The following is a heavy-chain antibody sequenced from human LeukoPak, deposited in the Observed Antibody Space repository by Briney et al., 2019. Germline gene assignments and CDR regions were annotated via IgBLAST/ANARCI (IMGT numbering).Heavy chain of an antibody. Sequence: GGSLRLSCAVSGFTVSSNYMSWVRQAPGKGLEWVSIIYSGGSTDYADSVKGRFTISRDNSKSTLSLQMNSLRAEDTAVYYCATYRQVLLPFESWGQGTLVTVSS. CDR3: ATYRQVLLPFES. V-gene: IGHV3-53*01. J-gene: IGHJ4*02. CDR2: IYSGGST. D-gene: IGHD2-8*02. CDR1: GFTVSSNY.